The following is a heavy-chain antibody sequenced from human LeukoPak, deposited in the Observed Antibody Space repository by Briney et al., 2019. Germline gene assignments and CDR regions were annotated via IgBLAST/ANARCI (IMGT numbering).Heavy chain of an antibody. CDR1: GGSLRGHY. J-gene: IGHJ4*02. V-gene: IGHV4-34*01. CDR2: INDSGNT. Sequence: RASETLSLSCAVSGGSLRGHYWSWIRQVPGKGLEWIGEINDSGNTKYNPSLEGRVTLSVDPSKNQFSLKMRSVNAADTSIYHCARQYCSRGSCYRDFDYWGQGTLVTVSS. D-gene: IGHD2-15*01. CDR3: ARQYCSRGSCYRDFDY.